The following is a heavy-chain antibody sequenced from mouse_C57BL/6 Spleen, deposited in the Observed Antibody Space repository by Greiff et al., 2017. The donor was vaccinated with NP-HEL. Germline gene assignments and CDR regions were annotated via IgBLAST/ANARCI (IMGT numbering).Heavy chain of an antibody. D-gene: IGHD2-2*01. V-gene: IGHV1-78*01. Sequence: VQLQQSDAELVKPGASVKISCKVSGYTFTDHTIHWMKQRPEQGLEWIGYIYPRDGSTKYNEKFKGKATLTADKSSSTAYMQLNSLTSEDSAVYCWARRYGYDGIYAMDYWGQGTSGTVSS. CDR2: IYPRDGST. CDR3: ARRYGYDGIYAMDY. J-gene: IGHJ4*01. CDR1: GYTFTDHT.